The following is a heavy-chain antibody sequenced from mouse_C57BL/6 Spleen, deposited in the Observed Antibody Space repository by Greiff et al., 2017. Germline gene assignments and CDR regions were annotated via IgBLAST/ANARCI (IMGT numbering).Heavy chain of an antibody. CDR1: GFSLTSYG. CDR2: IWSGGSP. D-gene: IGHD5-2*01. Sequence: VQLQQSGPGLVQPSQSLSITCTVSGFSLTSYGVHWVRQSPGKGLEWLGVIWSGGSPDYNAAFISRLSIRKYTSKSQVFFKRNSLQSDYTAIYYCASISEYFRLYAMDYWGQGTSVTVSS. J-gene: IGHJ4*01. V-gene: IGHV2-2*01. CDR3: ASISEYFRLYAMDY.